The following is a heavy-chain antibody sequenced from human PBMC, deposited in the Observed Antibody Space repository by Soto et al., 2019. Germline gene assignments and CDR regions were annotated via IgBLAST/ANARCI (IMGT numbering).Heavy chain of an antibody. Sequence: GGSLRLSCAASGFTFSSYSMNWVRQAPGKGLEWVSYISSSSSTIYYADSVKGRFTISRDNAKNSLYLQMNSLRAEDTAVYYCASWLAVVAFDAFAIWGQGTMVTVSS. J-gene: IGHJ3*02. V-gene: IGHV3-48*01. CDR2: ISSSSSTI. CDR3: ASWLAVVAFDAFAI. D-gene: IGHD6-19*01. CDR1: GFTFSSYS.